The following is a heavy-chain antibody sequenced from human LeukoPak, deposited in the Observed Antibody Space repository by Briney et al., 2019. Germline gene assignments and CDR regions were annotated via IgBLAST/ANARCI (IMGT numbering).Heavy chain of an antibody. Sequence: GGSLRLSCAASGFNFRDYYMSWIRQAPGKGLEYISYSSGSGSTIYYADSVEGRFTISRDNSKNTLYLQMNSLRAEDTAVYYCAKDRGRHYDSSGYYFDYWGQGTLVTVSS. CDR1: GFNFRDYY. D-gene: IGHD3-22*01. V-gene: IGHV3-11*04. J-gene: IGHJ4*02. CDR3: AKDRGRHYDSSGYYFDY. CDR2: SSGSGSTI.